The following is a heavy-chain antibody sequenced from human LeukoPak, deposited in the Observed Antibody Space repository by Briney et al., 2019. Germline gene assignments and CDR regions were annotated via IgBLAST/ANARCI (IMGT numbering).Heavy chain of an antibody. V-gene: IGHV4-39*02. CDR1: GDSISRSTYY. Sequence: SETLSLTCTVSGDSISRSTYYWAWIRQPPGKGLEWIGSVYYGRSPYFNPFLESRATISVDTSKNHFSLKMSSVTAADTAVYYCARSSGTGTFSYWGQGTLVTVSS. CDR3: ARSSGTGTFSY. D-gene: IGHD6-25*01. CDR2: VYYGRSP. J-gene: IGHJ4*02.